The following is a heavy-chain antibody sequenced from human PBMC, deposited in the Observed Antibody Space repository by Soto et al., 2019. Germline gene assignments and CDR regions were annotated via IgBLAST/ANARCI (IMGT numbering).Heavy chain of an antibody. D-gene: IGHD2-2*03. CDR1: GYTFTSYA. J-gene: IGHJ6*02. V-gene: IGHV1-3*01. Sequence: QVQLVQSGAEVKKPGASVKVSCKASGYTFTSYAMHWVRQAPGQRLEWMGWINAGNGNTKYSQKFQGRVTITRDTSASKAYMELSSLRSEDTAVYYCAREDGYCSSTSCYDYYYYGMDVWGQGTTVTVSS. CDR3: AREDGYCSSTSCYDYYYYGMDV. CDR2: INAGNGNT.